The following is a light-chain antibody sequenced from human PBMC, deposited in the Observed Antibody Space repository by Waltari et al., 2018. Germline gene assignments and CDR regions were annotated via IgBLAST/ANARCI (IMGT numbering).Light chain of an antibody. Sequence: DIVLTQSPATLSLSPGERATLSCRASQSVTNYLAWYQQKPGQAPRLLIYDISTRATAIPARFNCSGSGTDFTLTISSLEPEDFAVYYCLQRDRWLTFGGGTKVEIK. V-gene: IGKV3-11*01. CDR3: LQRDRWLT. J-gene: IGKJ4*01. CDR2: DIS. CDR1: QSVTNY.